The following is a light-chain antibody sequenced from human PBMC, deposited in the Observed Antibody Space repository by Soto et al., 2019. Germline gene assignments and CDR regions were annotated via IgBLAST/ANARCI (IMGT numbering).Light chain of an antibody. CDR2: GNS. CDR1: SSNIGAGYD. CDR3: QSYDSSLSSVV. V-gene: IGLV1-40*01. Sequence: QSVLTQPPSVSGAPGQRVTISCTGSSSNIGAGYDVHWYQQLPGTAPKLLIYGNSNRPSGVPDRFSGSKSGTSASLAITGRKAEDEADYYCQSYDSSLSSVVFGGGTKLTVL. J-gene: IGLJ2*01.